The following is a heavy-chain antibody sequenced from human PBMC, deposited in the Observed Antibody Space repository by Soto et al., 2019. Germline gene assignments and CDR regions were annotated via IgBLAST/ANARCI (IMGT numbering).Heavy chain of an antibody. Sequence: EVQLLESGGGLVQPGGSLRLSCAASGFTFSRNAMSWVRQAPGKGLEWVSGISGGGGATYYADSVKGRFTISRDNSKTPLDLQMNSLRAEDTAIYYCAKSVPYGRGSYYFDSWGQRTLVTVSS. J-gene: IGHJ4*02. CDR3: AKSVPYGRGSYYFDS. CDR1: GFTFSRNA. CDR2: ISGGGGAT. V-gene: IGHV3-23*01. D-gene: IGHD1-26*01.